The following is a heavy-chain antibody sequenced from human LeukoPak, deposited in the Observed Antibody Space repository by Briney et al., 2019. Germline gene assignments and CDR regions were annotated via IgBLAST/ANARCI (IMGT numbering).Heavy chain of an antibody. J-gene: IGHJ4*02. CDR1: GFTFSSYS. Sequence: GGSLRLSCAASGFTFSSYSMNWVRQAPGKGLEWVSSISSSSSYIYYADLVKGRFTISGDNAKNSLYLQMNSLRAEDTAVYYCASTAVAGAFDYWGQGTLVTVSS. CDR3: ASTAVAGAFDY. V-gene: IGHV3-21*01. CDR2: ISSSSSYI. D-gene: IGHD6-19*01.